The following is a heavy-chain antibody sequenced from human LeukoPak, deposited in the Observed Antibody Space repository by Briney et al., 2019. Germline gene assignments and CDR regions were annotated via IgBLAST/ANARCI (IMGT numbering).Heavy chain of an antibody. Sequence: GASVKVSCKASGYTFTSYAMHWVRQAPGQRLEWMGWINAGNGNTKYSQKFQGRVTIIRDTSASTAYMELSSLRSEDTAVYYCARDPGYCSSTSCYWRGYFDYWGQGTLVTVSS. J-gene: IGHJ4*02. D-gene: IGHD2-2*01. CDR3: ARDPGYCSSTSCYWRGYFDY. CDR1: GYTFTSYA. CDR2: INAGNGNT. V-gene: IGHV1-3*01.